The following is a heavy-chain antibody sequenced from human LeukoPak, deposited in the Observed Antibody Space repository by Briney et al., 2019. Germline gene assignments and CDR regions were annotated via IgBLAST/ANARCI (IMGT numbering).Heavy chain of an antibody. D-gene: IGHD4-17*01. CDR1: GFSFSIYS. V-gene: IGHV3-23*01. CDR3: AKDPNGDYIGTFDI. J-gene: IGHJ3*02. Sequence: GGSLRLSCAASGFSFSIYSLTWVRQAPGKGLEWVSSISGSGGSTQYAASVQGRFTISRDNSQNTLYLQMNSLRAEDTAVYYCAKDPNGDYIGTFDIWGQGTMVTVSS. CDR2: ISGSGGST.